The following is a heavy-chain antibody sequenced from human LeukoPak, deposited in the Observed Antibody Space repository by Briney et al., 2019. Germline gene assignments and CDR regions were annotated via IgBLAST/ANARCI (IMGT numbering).Heavy chain of an antibody. CDR2: ISSDGGGT. CDR3: VKGFTYSRDVFEY. V-gene: IGHV3-64D*06. D-gene: IGHD5-18*01. Sequence: GGSLRLSCSASGFTFRSYAMHWVRHAPGKGLQYVSAISSDGGGTYYADSVKGRFTISRDNSKNTLSLEMTSLRVEDTAVYYCVKGFTYSRDVFEYWGQGTLVTVSS. CDR1: GFTFRSYA. J-gene: IGHJ4*02.